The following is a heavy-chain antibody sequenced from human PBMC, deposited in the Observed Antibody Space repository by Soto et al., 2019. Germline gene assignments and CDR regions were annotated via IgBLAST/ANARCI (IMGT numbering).Heavy chain of an antibody. CDR1: GFTFSSYG. CDR3: EKDRARAVFSSSWVLPRPYYYYYGMDV. CDR2: ISYDGSNK. Sequence: PGGSLRLSCAASGFTFSSYGMHWVRQAPGKGLEWVAVISYDGSNKYYADSVKGRFTISRDNSKNTLYLQMNSLRAEDTAVYYCEKDRARAVFSSSWVLPRPYYYYYGMDVWGQGTTVTVSS. J-gene: IGHJ6*02. D-gene: IGHD6-13*01. V-gene: IGHV3-30*18.